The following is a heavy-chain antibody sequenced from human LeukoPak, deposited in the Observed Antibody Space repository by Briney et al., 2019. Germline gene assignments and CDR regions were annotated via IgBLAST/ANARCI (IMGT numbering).Heavy chain of an antibody. J-gene: IGHJ6*02. Sequence: GGSLRLSCAASGFSFSDYYMIWIRQAPGKGLEWLSYITDTGITKFYADSVKGRFTISRDSVRNSLFLQMNSLRADDTAVYYCARDGQRNYYYGMDVWGQGTTVTVSS. CDR3: ARDGQRNYYYGMDV. CDR1: GFSFSDYY. CDR2: ITDTGITK. V-gene: IGHV3-11*01.